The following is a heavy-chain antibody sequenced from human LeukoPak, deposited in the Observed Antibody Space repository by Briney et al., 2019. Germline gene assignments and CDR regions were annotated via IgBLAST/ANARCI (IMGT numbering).Heavy chain of an antibody. V-gene: IGHV3-7*01. CDR2: IKQDGNEK. CDR3: ARYGSGSYWYYYGMDV. J-gene: IGHJ6*02. D-gene: IGHD3-10*01. CDR1: GFTFSSYW. Sequence: GGSLRLSCAASGFTFSSYWMSWVRQAPGKGLEWVANIKQDGNEKYYVDSVKGRFTISRDNAKNSLYLQMNSLRAEDTAVYYCARYGSGSYWYYYGMDVWGQGTTVTVSS.